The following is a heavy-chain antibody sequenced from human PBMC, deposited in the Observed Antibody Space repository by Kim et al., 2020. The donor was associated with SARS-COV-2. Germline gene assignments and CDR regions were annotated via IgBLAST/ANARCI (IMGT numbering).Heavy chain of an antibody. CDR3: ARGPNTPYYYDSSGLHH. V-gene: IGHV5-51*01. CDR2: IYPGDSDT. Sequence: GESLKISCKGSGYRFTTYWIGWVRQMPGKGLEWMGIIYPGDSDTRYSPSFQGQVTISADKSISTAYLKWSSLKASDTAMYYCARGPNTPYYYDSSGLHHWGQGTLVTVSS. CDR1: GYRFTTYW. D-gene: IGHD3-22*01. J-gene: IGHJ5*02.